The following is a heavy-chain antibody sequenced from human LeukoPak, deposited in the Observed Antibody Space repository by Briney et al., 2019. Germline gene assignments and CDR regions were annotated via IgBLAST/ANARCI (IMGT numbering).Heavy chain of an antibody. Sequence: VQPGRSLRLSCAASGFTFSSYGMHWVRQAPGKGPEWVAVIWYDGSNKYYADSVKGRFTISRDNSKNTLYLQMSSLRAEDTAVYYCASQGFGNYFDSWGQGTLVTVSS. CDR3: ASQGFGNYFDS. J-gene: IGHJ4*02. V-gene: IGHV3-33*01. D-gene: IGHD3-16*01. CDR2: IWYDGSNK. CDR1: GFTFSSYG.